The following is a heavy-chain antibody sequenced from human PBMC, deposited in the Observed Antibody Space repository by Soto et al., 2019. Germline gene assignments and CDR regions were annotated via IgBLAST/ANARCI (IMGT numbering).Heavy chain of an antibody. Sequence: VQLVQSGAEVKKPGASVKVSCKASGYTFTSYAMHWVRQAPGQRLEWMGWINAGNGNTKYSQKFQGRVTITRDTSASTAYMELSSLRSEDTAVYYCAREGRDIAAKYYFDYWGQGTLVTVSS. CDR2: INAGNGNT. J-gene: IGHJ4*02. D-gene: IGHD6-13*01. CDR3: AREGRDIAAKYYFDY. CDR1: GYTFTSYA. V-gene: IGHV1-3*01.